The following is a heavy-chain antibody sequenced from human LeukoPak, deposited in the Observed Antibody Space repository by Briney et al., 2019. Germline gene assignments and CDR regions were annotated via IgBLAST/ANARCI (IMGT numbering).Heavy chain of an antibody. CDR2: ISAYNGNT. V-gene: IGHV1-18*01. J-gene: IGHJ4*02. D-gene: IGHD2/OR15-2a*01. Sequence: ASVKVSCKASGYTFTSYDINWVRQATGQGLEWMGWISAYNGNTNYAQKLQGRVTMTTDTSTSTAYMELRSLRSDDTAVYYCARESSGDRFHIFYAVKRSYYFDYWGQGTLVTVSS. CDR3: ARESSGDRFHIFYAVKRSYYFDY. CDR1: GYTFTSYD.